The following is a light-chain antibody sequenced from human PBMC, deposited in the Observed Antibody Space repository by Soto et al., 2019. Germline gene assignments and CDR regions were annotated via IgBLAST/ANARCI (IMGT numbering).Light chain of an antibody. J-gene: IGLJ2*01. V-gene: IGLV4-69*01. CDR3: QTWGTGSVV. Sequence: QLVLTQSPSASASLGASVKLTCTLSSGHRSYAIAWHQQQPEKGPRYLMKLNSDGRHSKGDGIPDRFSGSSSGAERYLTISSLQSEDEADYYCQTWGTGSVVSGGGTKLTVL. CDR1: SGHRSYA. CDR2: LNSDGRH.